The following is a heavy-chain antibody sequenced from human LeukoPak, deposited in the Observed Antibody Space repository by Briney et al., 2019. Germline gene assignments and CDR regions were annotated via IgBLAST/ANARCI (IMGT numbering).Heavy chain of an antibody. D-gene: IGHD1-1*01. CDR2: LYASGST. J-gene: IGHJ3*02. CDR3: ASWNLDDMFAFDI. CDR1: GGSISSSSYY. V-gene: IGHV4-61*02. Sequence: TLSLTCTVSGGSISSSSYYWSWIRQPAGKGLEWIGRLYASGSTNYNPSLKSRVTISVDTSKNQFSLKLSSVTAADTAVYYCASWNLDDMFAFDIRGQGTMVTVSS.